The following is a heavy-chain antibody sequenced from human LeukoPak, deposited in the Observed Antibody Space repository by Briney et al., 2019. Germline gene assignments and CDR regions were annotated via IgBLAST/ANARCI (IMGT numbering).Heavy chain of an antibody. CDR3: AREVLEGGRYFEY. V-gene: IGHV1-69*04. J-gene: IGHJ4*02. Sequence: SVKVSCKASGGTFSSYAISWVRQAPGQGLEWMGRIIPILGIAYYAQKFQGRVTITADKSTSTAYMELSSLRSEDTAVYYCAREVLEGGRYFEYWGQGTLVTVSS. D-gene: IGHD3-3*01. CDR1: GGTFSSYA. CDR2: IIPILGIA.